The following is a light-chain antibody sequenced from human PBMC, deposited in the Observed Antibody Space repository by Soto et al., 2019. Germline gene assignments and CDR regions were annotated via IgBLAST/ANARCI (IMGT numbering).Light chain of an antibody. CDR3: TSWDDNISAVV. CDR1: ASNIGTFY. Sequence: QSVLTQPPSASATPGQGVTVSCSGSASNIGTFYVSWYQHLPGTAPKLLIYADNQRPSGVPDRFSGSKSGTSASLAISGLRSGDEADYYCTSWDDNISAVVFGGGTKLTVL. V-gene: IGLV1-47*02. CDR2: ADN. J-gene: IGLJ2*01.